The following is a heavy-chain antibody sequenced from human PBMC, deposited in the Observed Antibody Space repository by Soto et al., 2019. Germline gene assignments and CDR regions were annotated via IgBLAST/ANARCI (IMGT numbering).Heavy chain of an antibody. Sequence: EVQLVESGGGLVQPGRSLRLSCAASGFTFDDYAMHWVRQAPGKGLEWVSGSSWNSGSIGYADSVKGRFNISRDNAKNSLYLQMNSLRAEDTALYYCAKGGQLLSEGGGYWGQGTLVTVSS. J-gene: IGHJ4*02. D-gene: IGHD2-2*01. CDR3: AKGGQLLSEGGGY. CDR2: SSWNSGSI. CDR1: GFTFDDYA. V-gene: IGHV3-9*01.